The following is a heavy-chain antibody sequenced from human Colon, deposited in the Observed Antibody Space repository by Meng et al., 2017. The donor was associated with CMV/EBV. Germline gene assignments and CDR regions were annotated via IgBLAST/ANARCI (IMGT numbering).Heavy chain of an antibody. D-gene: IGHD3-3*01. CDR2: LFYGDNI. CDR1: GVSIRSSSYY. Sequence: LQRSGPVLVKPSEPPSLTCPVSGVSIRSSSYYWGWIRQPPGKGLEWIGSLFYGDNIYYNPSLRSRVTISADASKNGISLKLTSVTAADTALYYCVRSTIFGVAINAFDIWGQGTMVTVSS. V-gene: IGHV4-39*07. J-gene: IGHJ3*02. CDR3: VRSTIFGVAINAFDI.